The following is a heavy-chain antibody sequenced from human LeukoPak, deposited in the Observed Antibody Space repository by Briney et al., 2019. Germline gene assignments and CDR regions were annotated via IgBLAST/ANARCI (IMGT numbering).Heavy chain of an antibody. CDR2: IYPGDSDT. CDR1: GYSFTSYW. Sequence: GESLKISCKGSGYSFTSYWIAWVRQIPGKGLEWMRIIYPGDSDTTYSPSFQGQVTISADRSLSTAYLQWSSLKASDTAMYYCARRRNVYYFDYWGQGTLVTVSS. V-gene: IGHV5-51*01. CDR3: ARRRNVYYFDY. J-gene: IGHJ4*02. D-gene: IGHD1-1*01.